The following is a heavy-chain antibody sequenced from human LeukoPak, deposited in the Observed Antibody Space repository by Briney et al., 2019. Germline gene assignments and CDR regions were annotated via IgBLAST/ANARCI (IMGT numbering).Heavy chain of an antibody. Sequence: SETLSLACTVSGGSISSYYWSWIRQPPGKGLEWIGYIYYSGSTNYNPSLKSRVTISVDTSKNQFSLKLSSVTAADTAVYYCARLLVVTDAFDIWGQGTMATVSS. CDR3: ARLLVVTDAFDI. V-gene: IGHV4-59*01. CDR2: IYYSGST. D-gene: IGHD4-23*01. CDR1: GGSISSYY. J-gene: IGHJ3*02.